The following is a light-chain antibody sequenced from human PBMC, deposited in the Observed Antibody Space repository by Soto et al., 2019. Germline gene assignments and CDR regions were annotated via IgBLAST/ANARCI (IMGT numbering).Light chain of an antibody. CDR1: QSVLYRSNNKNH. J-gene: IGKJ4*01. CDR3: YQYFSTPLT. CDR2: WAS. Sequence: DIVMTHPPDSLAVSLGERATINCKSSQSVLYRSNNKNHLAWYQQKPGQPPKLVIYWASTRESGVPDRFSGSGYGTDFTLTISSLQAEDVAVYYCYQYFSTPLTFGGGTKVDIK. V-gene: IGKV4-1*01.